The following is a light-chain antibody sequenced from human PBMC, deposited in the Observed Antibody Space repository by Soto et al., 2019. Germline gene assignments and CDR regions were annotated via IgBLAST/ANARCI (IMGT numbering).Light chain of an antibody. CDR2: AAC. J-gene: IGKJ4*01. CDR3: QQSYSTLT. V-gene: IGKV1-39*01. CDR1: QSISSY. Sequence: DLQMTQSPSSLSASVGDRVTITCRASQSISSYLNWYQQKPVKAPTLLIYAACSLQSGVPSRFSGCGSVTDFTLTIISLQPEDFATYYGQQSYSTLTFGVGTKVEIK.